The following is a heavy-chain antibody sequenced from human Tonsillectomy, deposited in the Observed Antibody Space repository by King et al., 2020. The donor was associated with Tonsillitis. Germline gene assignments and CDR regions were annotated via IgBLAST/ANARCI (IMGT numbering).Heavy chain of an antibody. Sequence: QLQESGPGLVKPSETLSLTCAVSGYSISSVYYWGWIRQPPGKGLEWIGTIYHSGSTYYNPSLKGRVTISVDTSKNQFFLKLSSVTAADAAVYYCARVKIRGVDIGAFDIWGQGTMVTVSS. D-gene: IGHD3-10*01. CDR2: IYHSGST. CDR3: ARVKIRGVDIGAFDI. V-gene: IGHV4-38-2*01. CDR1: GYSISSVYY. J-gene: IGHJ3*02.